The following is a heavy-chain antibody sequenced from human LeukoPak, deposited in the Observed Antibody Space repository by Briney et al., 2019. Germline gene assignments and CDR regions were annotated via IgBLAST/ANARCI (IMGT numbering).Heavy chain of an antibody. V-gene: IGHV1-69*13. J-gene: IGHJ4*02. CDR1: GGTFSSYA. CDR2: IIPIFGTA. CDR3: ARGMEEGIAAAGTFDY. Sequence: ASVKVSCKASGGTFSSYAISWVRQAPGQGLEWMGGIIPIFGTANYAQKFQGRVTITADESTSTAYMELSSLRSEDTAVYYCARGMEEGIAAAGTFDYWGQGTLVTVSS. D-gene: IGHD6-13*01.